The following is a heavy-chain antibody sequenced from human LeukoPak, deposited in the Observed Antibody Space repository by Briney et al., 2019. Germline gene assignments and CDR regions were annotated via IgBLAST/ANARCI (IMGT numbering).Heavy chain of an antibody. V-gene: IGHV3-30-3*01. CDR1: GFTFSSYA. CDR2: ISYDGSNK. J-gene: IGHJ5*02. Sequence: GGSLRLSCAASGFTFSSYAMHWVRQAPGEGLEWVAVISYDGSNKYYADSVKGRFTISRDNSKNTLYLQMNSLRAEDTAVYYCARDEVGNGDRRFDPWGQGTLVTVSS. CDR3: ARDEVGNGDRRFDP. D-gene: IGHD4-17*01.